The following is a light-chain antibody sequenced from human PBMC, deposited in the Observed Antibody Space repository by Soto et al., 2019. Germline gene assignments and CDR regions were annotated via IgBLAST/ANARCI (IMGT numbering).Light chain of an antibody. CDR3: EKFDSAPT. CDR2: SAS. J-gene: IGKJ1*01. V-gene: IGKV1-27*01. CDR1: RGISDS. Sequence: RLTKSPSSLSASVGDRVTVTCRASRGISDSLAWYQQKPGKVPHLLIHSASTLQSGVPSRFSGSGSGTDFTLTISSLQPEDVATYYCEKFDSAPTFGPGTKV.